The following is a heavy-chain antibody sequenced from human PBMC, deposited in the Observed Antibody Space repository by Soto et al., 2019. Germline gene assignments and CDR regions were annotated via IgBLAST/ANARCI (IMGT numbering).Heavy chain of an antibody. Sequence: KPGGSLRLSCGASGFTFSNYYMSRIRQAPGKGLEWVSYISSTGRTIYYADSVKGRFTVSRDNAQNSLSLKLNSLRVEDTAVYYCARSYSSGWEFDYWGQGTQVTVSS. CDR3: ARSYSSGWEFDY. J-gene: IGHJ4*02. CDR2: ISSTGRTI. D-gene: IGHD6-19*01. CDR1: GFTFSNYY. V-gene: IGHV3-11*01.